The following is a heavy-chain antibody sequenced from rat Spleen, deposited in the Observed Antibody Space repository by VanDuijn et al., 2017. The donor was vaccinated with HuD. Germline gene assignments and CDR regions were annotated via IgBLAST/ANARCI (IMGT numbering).Heavy chain of an antibody. CDR1: GFTFSNYD. CDR2: ISPSGGST. CDR3: ARPPYSAYYFDY. V-gene: IGHV5-25*01. Sequence: EVQLVESGGGLVQPGRSLKLSCAASGFTFSNYDMAWVRQAPTKGLEWVASISPSGGSTYYRDSVKGRFTVSRDNAKSTLYLQMDSLRSEDTATYYCARPPYSAYYFDYWGQGVMVTVSS. J-gene: IGHJ2*01. D-gene: IGHD1-1*01.